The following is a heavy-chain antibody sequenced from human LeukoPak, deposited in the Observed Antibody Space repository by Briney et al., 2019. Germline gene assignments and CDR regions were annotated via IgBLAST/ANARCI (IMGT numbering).Heavy chain of an antibody. V-gene: IGHV3-48*03. Sequence: PGGSLRLSCGASGVTISTYEMNWVRQAPGKGLEWVSYISSSGRNIYYADSERGRFTISRDNAKNSLYLQMNSLRAEDTAVYYCARGDTGDQGYFDYWGQGTLVTVSS. J-gene: IGHJ4*02. D-gene: IGHD7-27*01. CDR2: ISSSGRNI. CDR3: ARGDTGDQGYFDY. CDR1: GVTISTYE.